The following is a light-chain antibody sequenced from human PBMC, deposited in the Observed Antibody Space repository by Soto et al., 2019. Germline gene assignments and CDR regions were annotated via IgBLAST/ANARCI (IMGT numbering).Light chain of an antibody. CDR1: SSDVGGSNY. CDR3: SSYTDSSNYV. CDR2: QVT. Sequence: QSVLTQPRSVSGSPGQSVTISCTGVSSDVGGSNYVSWYQQQPGKAPKLMIYQVTNRPSGVSNRFSGSRSGNTASLTISGLQAEDEADYYCSSYTDSSNYVFGTGTKVTVL. J-gene: IGLJ1*01. V-gene: IGLV2-14*01.